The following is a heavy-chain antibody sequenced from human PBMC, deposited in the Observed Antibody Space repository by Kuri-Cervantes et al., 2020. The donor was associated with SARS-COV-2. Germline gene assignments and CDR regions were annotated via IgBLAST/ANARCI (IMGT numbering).Heavy chain of an antibody. CDR3: AKDPGRVPAPLVLDY. CDR1: GFTFSSYW. CDR2: IKQDGSEK. Sequence: GGSLRLSCAASGFTFSSYWMSWVHQAPGKGLEWVANIKQDGSEKYYVGSVKGRFTISRDNAKNSLYLQMNSLRAEDTAVYYCAKDPGRVPAPLVLDYWGQGTLVTVSS. J-gene: IGHJ4*02. D-gene: IGHD2-2*01. V-gene: IGHV3-7*01.